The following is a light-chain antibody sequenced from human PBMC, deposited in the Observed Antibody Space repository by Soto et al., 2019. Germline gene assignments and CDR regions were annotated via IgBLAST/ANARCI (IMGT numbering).Light chain of an antibody. V-gene: IGKV3-11*01. CDR2: DAS. J-gene: IGKJ3*01. CDR1: QTVGSS. Sequence: EIVLTQSPATLSLAPGERATLSCRASQTVGSSLAWYQHKPGQAPRLLIYDASTRATAIPARFSGSGSGTDFTRTISSLEPEDFAVYYCQQRYIWPPFTFGPGT. CDR3: QQRYIWPPFT.